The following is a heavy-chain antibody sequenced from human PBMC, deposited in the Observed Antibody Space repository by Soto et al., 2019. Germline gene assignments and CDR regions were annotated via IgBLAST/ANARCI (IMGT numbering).Heavy chain of an antibody. CDR2: ISSSSSYI. CDR1: GFTFSSYS. J-gene: IGHJ5*02. V-gene: IGHV3-21*01. Sequence: PGGSLRLSCAASGFTFSSYSMNWVRQAPGKGLEWVSSISSSSSYIYYADSVKGRFTISRDNAENSLYLQMNSLRAEDTAVYFCARVTVGALPDKPFDPWGQGTLVTVSS. CDR3: ARVTVGALPDKPFDP. D-gene: IGHD1-26*01.